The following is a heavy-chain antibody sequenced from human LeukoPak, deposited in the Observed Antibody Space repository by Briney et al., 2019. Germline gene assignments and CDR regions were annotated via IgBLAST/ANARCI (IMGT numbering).Heavy chain of an antibody. Sequence: PGRSLRLSCAASGFTFDDYAMHWVRQAPGKGLERVSGISWNSGSIGYADSVKGRFTISRDNAKNSLYLQMNSLRAEDTALYYCAKDSLMITFGGVIVSWGQGTLVTVSS. J-gene: IGHJ4*02. CDR2: ISWNSGSI. CDR1: GFTFDDYA. V-gene: IGHV3-9*01. D-gene: IGHD3-16*02. CDR3: AKDSLMITFGGVIVS.